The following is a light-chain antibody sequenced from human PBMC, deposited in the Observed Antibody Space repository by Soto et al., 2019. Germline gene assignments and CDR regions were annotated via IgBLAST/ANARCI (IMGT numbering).Light chain of an antibody. CDR2: DAS. Sequence: EIVLPQSTATLSLSPGERATLSCRSSQSVSSYLAWSQQKPGQAPRLLIYDASNRATGIPARFSGSGSGTDFTISISSLEPEYFAGDYCQQRSNWPSFGQGTKLEI. V-gene: IGKV3-11*01. CDR3: QQRSNWPS. J-gene: IGKJ2*01. CDR1: QSVSSY.